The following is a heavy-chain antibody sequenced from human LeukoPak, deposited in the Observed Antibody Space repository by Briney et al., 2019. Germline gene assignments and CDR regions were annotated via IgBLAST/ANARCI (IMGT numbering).Heavy chain of an antibody. V-gene: IGHV3-30*02. CDR1: GFTFSSYA. J-gene: IGHJ4*02. D-gene: IGHD3-10*01. Sequence: GGSLRLSCAASGFTFSSYAMHWVRQAPGKGLEWVAFIRYDGSNKYYADSVKGRFTISRDNSKNALYLQMNSLRAEDTAVYCCANLRILWFGELLHPFDYWGQGTLVTVSS. CDR3: ANLRILWFGELLHPFDY. CDR2: IRYDGSNK.